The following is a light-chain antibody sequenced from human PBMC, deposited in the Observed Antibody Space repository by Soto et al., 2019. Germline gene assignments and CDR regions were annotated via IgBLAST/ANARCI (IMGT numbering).Light chain of an antibody. CDR1: SSDIGYYNY. J-gene: IGLJ3*02. Sequence: QSALTQPASVSGSPGQSITISCTGTSSDIGYYNYVSWYQQHPGKAPKLMIYDVTNRPSGVSSRFSGSKSGNTASLTISGLKAEDEADYYCNSYTTSSTRVFGGGTKLTVL. CDR2: DVT. CDR3: NSYTTSSTRV. V-gene: IGLV2-14*03.